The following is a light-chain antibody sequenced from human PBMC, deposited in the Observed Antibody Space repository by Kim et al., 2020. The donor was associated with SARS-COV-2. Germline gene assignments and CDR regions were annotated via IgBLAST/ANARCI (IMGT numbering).Light chain of an antibody. Sequence: ACVGDGVTITCRASQAISNYLAWYQQKPGEVPKVVIYGASALHSGVPSRFSGSGSGTDFTLTISSLQPEDVATYFCHQYDSAPWTFGQGTKVDIK. J-gene: IGKJ1*01. CDR3: HQYDSAPWT. V-gene: IGKV1-27*01. CDR2: GAS. CDR1: QAISNY.